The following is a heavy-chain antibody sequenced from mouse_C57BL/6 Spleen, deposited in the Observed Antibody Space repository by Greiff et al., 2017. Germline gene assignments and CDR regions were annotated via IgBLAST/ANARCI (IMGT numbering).Heavy chain of an antibody. D-gene: IGHD4-1*01. CDR1: GYTFTDYE. CDR2: IDPETGGT. V-gene: IGHV1-15*01. CDR3: TRSLGRGYAMDY. J-gene: IGHJ4*01. Sequence: VQLVESGAELVRPGASVTLSCKASGYTFTDYEMHWVKQTPVHGLEWIGAIDPETGGTAYNQKFKGKAILTADKSSSTAYMELRSLTSEDSAVYYCTRSLGRGYAMDYWGQGTSVTVSS.